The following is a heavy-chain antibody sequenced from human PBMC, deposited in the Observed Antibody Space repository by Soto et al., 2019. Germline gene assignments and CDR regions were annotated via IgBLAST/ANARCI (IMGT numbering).Heavy chain of an antibody. CDR2: IYDTGST. J-gene: IGHJ6*02. D-gene: IGHD6-13*01. CDR3: ARVGSSWYLGMDV. Sequence: QVQLQESGPGLVKPSETLSLTCTVSGGSISSYYWSWIRQPPGKGLEWIGYIYDTGSTNYNPSLQSRVPLSXDXPKNQFSLKLSSVTAADTAVYYCARVGSSWYLGMDVWGQGTTVTVSS. CDR1: GGSISSYY. V-gene: IGHV4-59*01.